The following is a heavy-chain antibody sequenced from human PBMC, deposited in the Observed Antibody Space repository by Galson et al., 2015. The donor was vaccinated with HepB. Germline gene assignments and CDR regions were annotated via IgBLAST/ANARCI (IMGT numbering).Heavy chain of an antibody. Sequence: TGQGLEWMGWMNPNSGNTGYAQKFQGRATMTRNTSISTAYMELSSLRSEDTAVYYCASLRWGYYDSSGFDAFDIWGQGTMVTVSS. V-gene: IGHV1-8*01. CDR2: MNPNSGNT. D-gene: IGHD3-22*01. CDR3: ASLRWGYYDSSGFDAFDI. J-gene: IGHJ3*02.